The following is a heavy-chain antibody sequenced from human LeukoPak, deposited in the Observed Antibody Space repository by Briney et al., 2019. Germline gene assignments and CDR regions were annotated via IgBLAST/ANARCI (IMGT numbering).Heavy chain of an antibody. V-gene: IGHV4-34*01. CDR1: GGSFSGYY. CDR3: ARKTPGYSYGTGFDY. J-gene: IGHJ4*02. CDR2: INHSGST. Sequence: SETLSLTCAVYGGSFSGYYWSWIRQPPGKGLEWIGEINHSGSTNYNPSLKSRVTISVDTSKNQFSLKLSSVTAADTAVYNCARKTPGYSYGTGFDYWGQGTLVTVSS. D-gene: IGHD5-18*01.